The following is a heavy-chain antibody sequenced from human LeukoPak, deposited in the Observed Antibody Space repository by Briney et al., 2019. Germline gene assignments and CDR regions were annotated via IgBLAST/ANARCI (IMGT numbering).Heavy chain of an antibody. D-gene: IGHD3-22*01. J-gene: IGHJ3*02. Sequence: SETLSLTCTVSGGSISSYYWSWIRQPPGKGLEWIGYIYYSGSTNYNPSLKSRVTISVDTSKNQFSLKLSSVTAADTAVYYCARSTWGYAIYYDSSGYSRGAFDIWGQGTMVTVSS. CDR2: IYYSGST. V-gene: IGHV4-59*01. CDR1: GGSISSYY. CDR3: ARSTWGYAIYYDSSGYSRGAFDI.